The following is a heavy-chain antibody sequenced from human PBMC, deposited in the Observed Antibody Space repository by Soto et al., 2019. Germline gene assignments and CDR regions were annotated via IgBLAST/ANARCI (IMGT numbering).Heavy chain of an antibody. CDR1: GFSLSTSGLG. Sequence: SGPTLVNPTQTLTLTCTFSGFSLSTSGLGVGWIRQPPGKALEWLAIVYWDDDKRYSPSLKSRLTITKDTSKNQVVLTMTNMEPVDTATYYCAHYSSTCSFDYWGQGTLVTVSS. CDR2: VYWDDDK. V-gene: IGHV2-5*02. D-gene: IGHD6-13*01. CDR3: AHYSSTCSFDY. J-gene: IGHJ4*02.